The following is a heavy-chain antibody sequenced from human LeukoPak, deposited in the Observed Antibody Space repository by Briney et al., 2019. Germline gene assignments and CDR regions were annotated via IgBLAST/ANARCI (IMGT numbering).Heavy chain of an antibody. CDR3: ARDRHYYESSGFYPEAFDI. D-gene: IGHD3-22*01. V-gene: IGHV3-48*04. CDR2: ISSSSSTI. J-gene: IGHJ3*02. CDR1: GFTFSSYS. Sequence: PGGSLRLSCAASGFTFSSYSMNWVRQAPGKGLEWVSYISSSSSTIYYADSVKGRFTISRDNAKNSLYLQMNSLRAEDTAVYYCARDRHYYESSGFYPEAFDIWGQGTMVTVSS.